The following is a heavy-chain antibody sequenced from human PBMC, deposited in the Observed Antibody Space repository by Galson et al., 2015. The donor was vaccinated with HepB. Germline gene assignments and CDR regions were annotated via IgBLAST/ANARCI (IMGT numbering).Heavy chain of an antibody. CDR1: GFTFSSYA. Sequence: SLRLSCAASGFTFSSYAMSWVRQAPGKGLEWVSAISGSGGSTYYADSVKGRFTISRDNSKNTLYLQVNSLRAEDTAVYYCAFGSSGWYGHYYYYGMDVWGQGTTVTVSS. CDR2: ISGSGGST. CDR3: AFGSSGWYGHYYYYGMDV. J-gene: IGHJ6*02. V-gene: IGHV3-23*01. D-gene: IGHD6-19*01.